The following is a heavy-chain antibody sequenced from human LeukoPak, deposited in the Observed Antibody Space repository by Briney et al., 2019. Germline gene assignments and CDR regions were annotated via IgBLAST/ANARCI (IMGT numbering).Heavy chain of an antibody. Sequence: PEGSLRLSCEASGFTFRDYEMNWVRQAPGKGLEWVSYIGNTGSTIYYADSVKGRFTISRDNAKNSLFLQMNSLRAEDTAVYYCARADMAVVPVFDYWGQGTLVTVFS. D-gene: IGHD6-19*01. CDR3: ARADMAVVPVFDY. CDR1: GFTFRDYE. J-gene: IGHJ4*02. V-gene: IGHV3-48*03. CDR2: IGNTGSTI.